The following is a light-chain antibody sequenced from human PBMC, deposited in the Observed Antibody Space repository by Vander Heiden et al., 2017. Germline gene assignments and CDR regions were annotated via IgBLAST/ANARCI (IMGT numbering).Light chain of an antibody. CDR2: GAS. V-gene: IGKV3-15*01. J-gene: IGKJ1*01. CDR1: PSVSSN. CDR3: QQYNNWRGT. Sequence: EIVMTQSPATPSLSPGERATLTFRASPSVSSNLAWYQQKPGQAPRHLIFGASTRATGIPARFSGSGSGTEFTLTISSLQSEDFAVYYCQQYNNWRGTFGQGTKVEIK.